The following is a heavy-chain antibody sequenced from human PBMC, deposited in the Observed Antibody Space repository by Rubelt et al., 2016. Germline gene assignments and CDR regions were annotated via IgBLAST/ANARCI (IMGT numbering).Heavy chain of an antibody. J-gene: IGHJ5*02. CDR1: GDSLRGSY. Sequence: QVQLHESGPGLVRPSETLSLPCTVSGDSLRGSYWAWMRHRPGVGLEWLGSIHYGGSPKDQQSLTTRISISVDTSKNLFALSLTSITASDTATYYWARHGGDIAGDNGCDVWGPGTLVTVSS. CDR2: IHYGGSP. D-gene: IGHD3-16*01. CDR3: ARHGGDIAGDNGCDV. V-gene: IGHV4-59*08.